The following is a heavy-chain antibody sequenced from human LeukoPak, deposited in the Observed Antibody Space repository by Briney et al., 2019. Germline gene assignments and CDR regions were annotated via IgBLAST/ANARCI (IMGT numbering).Heavy chain of an antibody. CDR1: GFTFSSYS. J-gene: IGHJ4*02. V-gene: IGHV3-21*01. CDR3: ARYGDYDYFDY. D-gene: IGHD4-17*01. CDR2: ISSSSSYI. Sequence: GGSLRLSCAASGFTFSSYSMNWVRQAPGKGLEWVSSISSSSSYIYYADSVKGRFTISRDNAKNSLYLQVNSLRAEDTAVYHCARYGDYDYFDYWGQGTLVTVSS.